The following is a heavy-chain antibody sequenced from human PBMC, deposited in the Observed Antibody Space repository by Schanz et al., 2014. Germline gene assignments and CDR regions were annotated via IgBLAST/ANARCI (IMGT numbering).Heavy chain of an antibody. Sequence: QVQLVQSAPEVKKPGASVKVSCKASGYTFTSYYMHWVRQAPGQGLEWMGLINPSVGNTNYAQKFRGRVTMTRDTSTSTVYMELSSLRSEDTAVYFCARDGEAAAGCDYWGQGTLVTVSS. J-gene: IGHJ4*02. D-gene: IGHD6-13*01. CDR1: GYTFTSYY. V-gene: IGHV1-46*03. CDR3: ARDGEAAAGCDY. CDR2: INPSVGNT.